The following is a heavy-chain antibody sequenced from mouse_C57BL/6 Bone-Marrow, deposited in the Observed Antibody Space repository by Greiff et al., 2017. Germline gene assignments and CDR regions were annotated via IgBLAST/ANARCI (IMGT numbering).Heavy chain of an antibody. CDR2: IDPENGDT. Sequence: EVKLQESGAELVRPGASVKLSCTASGFNIKNDYMHWVKQRPEQGLEWIGWIDPENGDTEYDSKFPGKATITADTSSNTAYRKLSSLASEDTAGEYYTTGDMDDWGKGTTVTVSS. V-gene: IGHV14-4*01. CDR3: TTGDMDD. CDR1: GFNIKNDY. J-gene: IGHJ4*01.